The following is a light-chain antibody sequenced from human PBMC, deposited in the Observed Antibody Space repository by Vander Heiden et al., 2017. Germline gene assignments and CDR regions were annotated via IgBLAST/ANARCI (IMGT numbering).Light chain of an antibody. J-gene: IGLJ2*01. V-gene: IGLV2-14*01. Sequence: QSALTQPASVSGSPAQSITISCTGPTSDVGGYNYVAWYQQHPGKAPKLMIYEVTNRPSGVSNRFSGSKSGNTASLTISGLQAEDEAHYYCSSYIASSTPVIFGGGTKLTVL. CDR3: SSYIASSTPVI. CDR2: EVT. CDR1: TSDVGGYNY.